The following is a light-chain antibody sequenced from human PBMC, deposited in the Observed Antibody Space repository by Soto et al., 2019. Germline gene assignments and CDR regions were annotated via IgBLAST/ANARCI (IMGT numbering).Light chain of an antibody. J-gene: IGKJ3*01. CDR2: GAS. CDR1: QSVSRNY. V-gene: IGKV3-20*01. CDR3: HHYGDSPIYT. Sequence: EIVLTQSPGTLSLSPGATATLSCRASQSVSRNYLAWFQQKPGQAPRLLIHGASSRAAGTPDRFSGSGSGTDFTLTISRLEPEAFAVYYCHHYGDSPIYTFGPGTKVDFK.